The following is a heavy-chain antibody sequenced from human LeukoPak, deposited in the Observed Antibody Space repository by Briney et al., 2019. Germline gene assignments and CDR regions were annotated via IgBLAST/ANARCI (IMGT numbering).Heavy chain of an antibody. CDR3: ARGPGFTIFGGDAFDI. Sequence: GGSLRLSGAASGFTFSSYAMHWVRQAPGKGLEWVAVISYDGSNKYYADSVKGRFTISRDNSKNTLYLQMNSLRAEDTAVYYCARGPGFTIFGGDAFDIWGQGTMVTVSS. CDR2: ISYDGSNK. CDR1: GFTFSSYA. D-gene: IGHD3-3*01. J-gene: IGHJ3*02. V-gene: IGHV3-30-3*01.